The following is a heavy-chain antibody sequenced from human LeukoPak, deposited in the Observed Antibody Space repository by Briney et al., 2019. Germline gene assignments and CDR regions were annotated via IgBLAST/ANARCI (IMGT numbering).Heavy chain of an antibody. CDR3: ARDPYSSTWSYGMDV. J-gene: IGHJ6*02. Sequence: PGGSLRLSCAASGFTFSNYWMSWVRQAPGKGLGWVANIKQDGSEEVYVDSVKGRFTISRDNAKNSLFLQMNTLRAEDTAVYYCARDPYSSTWSYGMDVWGQGTTVTVSS. CDR1: GFTFSNYW. D-gene: IGHD6-6*01. CDR2: IKQDGSEE. V-gene: IGHV3-7*05.